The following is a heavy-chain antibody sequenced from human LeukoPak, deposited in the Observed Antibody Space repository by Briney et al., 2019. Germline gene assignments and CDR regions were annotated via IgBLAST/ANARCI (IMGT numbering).Heavy chain of an antibody. CDR3: ARWGNYKVMDV. J-gene: IGHJ6*02. V-gene: IGHV3-33*08. CDR1: GFTFNNYR. CDR2: TWYDGSTK. Sequence: GGSLRLFCSASGFTFNNYRMSWVRQAPGKGLEWVAVTWYDGSTKYYADSVKGRFTISRDNSKNTLSLEMNSLRAEDTAVYYCARWGNYKVMDVWGQGTTVTVSS. D-gene: IGHD1-7*01.